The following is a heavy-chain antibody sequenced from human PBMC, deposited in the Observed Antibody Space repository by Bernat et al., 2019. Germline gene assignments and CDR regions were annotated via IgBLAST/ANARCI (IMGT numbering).Heavy chain of an antibody. V-gene: IGHV4-59*08. D-gene: IGHD3-3*01. J-gene: IGHJ6*03. Sequence: QVHLQESGPGLVKPSETLSLTCTVSGGSITNYYWGWIRQPPGKGLEWIGHIYYTGYTNYNPSLKSRVTISVDTSENQVSLKLSSVTAADTAVYYCARYTPRSLRSGYYYYMEVWGRGTTVTVSS. CDR2: IYYTGYT. CDR3: ARYTPRSLRSGYYYYMEV. CDR1: GGSITNYY.